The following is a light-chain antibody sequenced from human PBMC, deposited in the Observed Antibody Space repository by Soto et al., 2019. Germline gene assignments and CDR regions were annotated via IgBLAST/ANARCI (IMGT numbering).Light chain of an antibody. CDR3: QQYNNWPYT. J-gene: IGKJ2*01. CDR2: AAS. Sequence: EIVMTQSPATLSVSPGERATLSCRASQSVSRNLAWYQQKPGQAPRLLIHAASTRATGIPARFSGSGSGTEFTLTISSLQSEDFAVYYCQQYNNWPYTFGQGTKLEIK. CDR1: QSVSRN. V-gene: IGKV3-15*01.